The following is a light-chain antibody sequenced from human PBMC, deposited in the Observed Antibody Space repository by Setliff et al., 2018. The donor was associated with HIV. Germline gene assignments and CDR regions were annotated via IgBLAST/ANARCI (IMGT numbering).Light chain of an antibody. CDR3: CSYTSSTTYV. V-gene: IGLV2-23*02. CDR1: RSDIGTYDL. Sequence: SALTQPASVSGSPGQSSTISCTGTRSDIGTYDLVSWYRQYPGKAPKLIIYEVNRRPAGVSDRLSGSKSGNTASLTISGLRAEGEATYYCCSYTSSTTYVFGTGTKVTVL. CDR2: EVN. J-gene: IGLJ1*01.